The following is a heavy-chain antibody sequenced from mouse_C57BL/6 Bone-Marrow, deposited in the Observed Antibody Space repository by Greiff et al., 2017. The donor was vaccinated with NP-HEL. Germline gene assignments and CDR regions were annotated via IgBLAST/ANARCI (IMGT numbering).Heavy chain of an antibody. V-gene: IGHV5-12*01. Sequence: EVHLVESGGGLVQPGGSLKLSCAASGFTFSDYYMYWVRQTPEKRLEWVAYISNGGGSTYYPDTVKGRFTISRDNAKNTLYLQMSRLKSEDTAMYYSARQTQAYFDVWGTGTTVTVSS. D-gene: IGHD3-2*02. CDR3: ARQTQAYFDV. CDR1: GFTFSDYY. CDR2: ISNGGGST. J-gene: IGHJ1*03.